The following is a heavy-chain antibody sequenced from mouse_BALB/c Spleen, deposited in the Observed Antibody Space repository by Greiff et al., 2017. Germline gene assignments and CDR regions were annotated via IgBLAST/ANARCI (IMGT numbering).Heavy chain of an antibody. CDR1: GFSITSYYA. CDR3: ARGDGYYVYAMDY. D-gene: IGHD2-3*01. CDR2: ISYSGST. Sequence: EVQLQESGPGLVKPSQSLSLTCTVTGFSITSYYAWYCLRQFPGNKLEWMGYISYSGSTSYNPSLKSRISITRDTSKNQFFLQLNSVTTEDTATYYGARGDGYYVYAMDYWGQGTSVTVSS. J-gene: IGHJ4*01. V-gene: IGHV3-2*02.